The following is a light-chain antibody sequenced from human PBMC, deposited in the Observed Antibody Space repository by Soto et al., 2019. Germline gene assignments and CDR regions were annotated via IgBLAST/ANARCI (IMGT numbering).Light chain of an antibody. Sequence: TQPPSSTGTPGQRVTISWSGSSSNIGSNTVNWYQQLPGTAPKLVIYSNNQRPSGVPDRFSGSKSGTSASLAISGLQSEDEADYYCVAWDDSLNGYVVFGGGTKVTVL. J-gene: IGLJ2*01. CDR3: VAWDDSLNGYVV. CDR1: SSNIGSNT. CDR2: SNN. V-gene: IGLV1-44*01.